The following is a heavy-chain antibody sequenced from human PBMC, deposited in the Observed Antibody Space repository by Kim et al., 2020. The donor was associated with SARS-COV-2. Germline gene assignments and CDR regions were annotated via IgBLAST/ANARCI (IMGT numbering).Heavy chain of an antibody. J-gene: IGHJ6*02. V-gene: IGHV4-59*08. CDR3: ARQQTYYYGMDV. Sequence: SNPSPKGRVNISEDTSKNQLSLKLSSVPAADTAVYYCARQQTYYYGMDVWGQGTTVTVSS.